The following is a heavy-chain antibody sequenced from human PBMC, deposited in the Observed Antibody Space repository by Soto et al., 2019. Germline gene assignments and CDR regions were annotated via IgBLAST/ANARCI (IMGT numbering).Heavy chain of an antibody. D-gene: IGHD3-3*01. Sequence: EVQLVESGGDLVQPGGSLRLSCAASGFTFSTYWMHWVRQAPGKGLLWVSRIKTDGTYATYADSVKGRFTISRDNAKNTLYLQRNRLRVADAAVYYCAAGGSGYYANWGQGTLVTVSS. V-gene: IGHV3-74*01. CDR2: IKTDGTYA. J-gene: IGHJ4*02. CDR3: AAGGSGYYAN. CDR1: GFTFSTYW.